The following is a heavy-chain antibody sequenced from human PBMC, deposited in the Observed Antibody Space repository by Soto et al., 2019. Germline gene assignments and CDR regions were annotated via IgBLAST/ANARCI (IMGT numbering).Heavy chain of an antibody. J-gene: IGHJ4*02. CDR3: AGGLEYSSSSGSWYFDY. Sequence: GASVKVSFKASGYTFTSYAMHWVRQAPGQRLEWMGLINAGNGNTKYSQKFQGRVTTTRETSASPAYMELSSLRSEETAVYYCAGGLEYSSSSGSWYFDYWGQGTLVTVSS. V-gene: IGHV1-3*01. CDR1: GYTFTSYA. CDR2: INAGNGNT. D-gene: IGHD6-6*01.